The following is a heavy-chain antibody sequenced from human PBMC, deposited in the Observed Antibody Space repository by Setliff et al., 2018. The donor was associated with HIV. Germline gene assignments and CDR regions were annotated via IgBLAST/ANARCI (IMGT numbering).Heavy chain of an antibody. V-gene: IGHV5-10-1*01. CDR2: IDPRDSYT. D-gene: IGHD4-4*01. J-gene: IGHJ4*02. CDR3: ARHPYSEEYYFDY. CDR1: GYNFIDYW. Sequence: PGESLKISCKGSGYNFIDYWITWVRQMPGQGLEWMGRIDPRDSYTNYSPSFQGHVTISADKSISTAYLQWSSLKASDTAMYYCARHPYSEEYYFDYWGQGTLVTVSS.